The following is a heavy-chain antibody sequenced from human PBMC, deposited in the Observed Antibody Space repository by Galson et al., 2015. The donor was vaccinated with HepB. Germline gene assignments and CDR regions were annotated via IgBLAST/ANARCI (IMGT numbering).Heavy chain of an antibody. Sequence: ETLSLTCAVSGGSISSNDWWTWVRQTPGKGLEWIGEISHSGYTNSNPSLKSRVTLSIDKSKNQFSLKMSSVTAADTAFHYCARGHIRVAIIALDKWGQGALVTVSS. CDR3: ARGHIRVAIIALDK. CDR1: GGSISSNDW. V-gene: IGHV4-4*02. D-gene: IGHD3-3*01. J-gene: IGHJ4*02. CDR2: ISHSGYT.